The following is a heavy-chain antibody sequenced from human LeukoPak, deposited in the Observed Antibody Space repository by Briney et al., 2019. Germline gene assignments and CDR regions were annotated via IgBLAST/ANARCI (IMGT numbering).Heavy chain of an antibody. D-gene: IGHD4-23*01. CDR3: ARGYGGNSRYFHY. J-gene: IGHJ4*02. V-gene: IGHV4-59*01. Sequence: SETLSLTCTVSGGSISNYYWNRIRQPPGKGLEWIGYIYNSENTNYNPSLKSRVTISVDTSKDQFSLKLSSVTAADTAVYYCARGYGGNSRYFHYWGQGTLVTVSS. CDR1: GGSISNYY. CDR2: IYNSENT.